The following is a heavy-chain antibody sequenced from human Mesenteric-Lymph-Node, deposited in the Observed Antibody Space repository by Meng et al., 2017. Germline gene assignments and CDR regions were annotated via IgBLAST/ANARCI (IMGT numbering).Heavy chain of an antibody. CDR2: IWYDGSNK. Sequence: SLKISCAASGFTFSSYSMAWVRQAPGKGLEWVAVIWYDGSNKYYADSVKGRFTISRDNSKNTLYLQMNSLRAEDTAVYYCARGSADYDILTGYYYFDYWGQGTLVTVSS. CDR3: ARGSADYDILTGYYYFDY. CDR1: GFTFSSYS. D-gene: IGHD3-9*01. J-gene: IGHJ4*02. V-gene: IGHV3-33*08.